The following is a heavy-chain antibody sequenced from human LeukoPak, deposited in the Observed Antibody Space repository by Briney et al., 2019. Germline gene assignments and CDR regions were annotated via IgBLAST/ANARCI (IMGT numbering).Heavy chain of an antibody. CDR1: GFTFGSYS. J-gene: IGHJ4*02. CDR2: ISSSSSTI. Sequence: PGGSLRLSCAASGFTFGSYSMNWVRQAPGKGLEWVSYISSSSSTIYYADSVKGRFTISRDNAKNSLYLQMNSLRAEDTAVYYCARGPGTRVYYWGQGTLVTVSS. V-gene: IGHV3-48*01. CDR3: ARGPGTRVYY. D-gene: IGHD3-10*01.